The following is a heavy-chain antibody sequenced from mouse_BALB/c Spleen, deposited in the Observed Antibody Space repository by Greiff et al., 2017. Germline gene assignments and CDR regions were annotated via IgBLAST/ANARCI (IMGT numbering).Heavy chain of an antibody. J-gene: IGHJ1*01. CDR2: ISSGSSTI. CDR3: ARGRGNYWYFDV. CDR1: GFTFSSFG. V-gene: IGHV5-17*02. D-gene: IGHD2-1*01. Sequence: EVKLVESGGGLVQPGGSRKLSCAASGFTFSSFGMHWVRQAPEKGLEWVAYISSGSSTIYYADTVKGRFTISRDNPKNTLFLQMTSLRSEDTAMYYCARGRGNYWYFDVWGAGTTVTVSS.